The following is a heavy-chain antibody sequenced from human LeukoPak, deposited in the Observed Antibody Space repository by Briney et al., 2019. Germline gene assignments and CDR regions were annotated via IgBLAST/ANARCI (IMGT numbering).Heavy chain of an antibody. D-gene: IGHD1-1*01. CDR2: INPNSGGT. CDR3: ARGTEYYFDY. J-gene: IGHJ4*02. Sequence: GASVKVSCKASGYTFTGYYMHWVRQAPGQGLEWMGRINPNSGGTNYAQKFQGRVTMTRDTSISTAYMDLTRLRSDDTAVYYCARGTEYYFDYWGQGTLVIVSS. CDR1: GYTFTGYY. V-gene: IGHV1-2*06.